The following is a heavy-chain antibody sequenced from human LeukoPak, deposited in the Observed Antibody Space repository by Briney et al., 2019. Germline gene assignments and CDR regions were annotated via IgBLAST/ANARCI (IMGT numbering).Heavy chain of an antibody. Sequence: ASVKVSCKASGHTFTGYYMHWVRQAPGQGLEWMGWINPNSGGTNYAQKFQGRVTMTRDTSISTAYMELSRLRSDDTAVYYCAREDIAAAVNFDYWGQGTLVTVSS. CDR2: INPNSGGT. CDR3: AREDIAAAVNFDY. J-gene: IGHJ4*02. D-gene: IGHD6-13*01. V-gene: IGHV1-2*02. CDR1: GHTFTGYY.